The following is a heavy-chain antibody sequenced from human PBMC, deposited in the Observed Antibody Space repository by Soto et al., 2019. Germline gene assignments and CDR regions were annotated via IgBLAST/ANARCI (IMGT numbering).Heavy chain of an antibody. D-gene: IGHD2-2*01. CDR3: VKGQRSSCSQTGGMDV. J-gene: IGHJ6*02. CDR2: IDDSGVST. Sequence: EVQLLESGGGLVQPGGSLRLSCAASGFTFSTYDMSWARQAPGKGLEWVAGIDDSGVSTYYADSVKGRLTISRDNSKNTLYLQMGSLRAEDTAVYYCVKGQRSSCSQTGGMDVWGQGTTVIVSS. CDR1: GFTFSTYD. V-gene: IGHV3-23*01.